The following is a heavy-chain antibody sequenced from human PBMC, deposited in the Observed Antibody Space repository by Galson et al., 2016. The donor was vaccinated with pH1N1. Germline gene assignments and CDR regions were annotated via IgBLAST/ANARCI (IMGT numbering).Heavy chain of an antibody. CDR2: IYPGDSDP. CDR1: GSIFIGHW. V-gene: IGHV5-51*01. J-gene: IGHJ4*03. Sequence: QSGAEVKKPGESLKISCKGSGSIFIGHWIAWVRQKPGNGLEWMGIIYPGDSDPRYSPSFAGQVTISAGKSSNTAYLRWSSLKASDTAMYYCARLAHCSGDCYSMGPWGYFDFWGQGTLVAVSS. D-gene: IGHD2-21*02. CDR3: ARLAHCSGDCYSMGPWGYFDF.